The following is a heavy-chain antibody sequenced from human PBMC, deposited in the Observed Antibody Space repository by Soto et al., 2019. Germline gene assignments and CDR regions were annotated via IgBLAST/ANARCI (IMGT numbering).Heavy chain of an antibody. CDR2: ISGSGRST. J-gene: IGHJ4*02. V-gene: IGHV3-23*01. D-gene: IGHD5-12*01. CDR1: GFTFGTYA. Sequence: PGGSLRLSCAASGFTFGTYAMNWVRQAPGKGLEGVSSISGSGRSTNHADSVKGRFTISRDNSKNTLYLQMNSLRAGDTAVYYCLKERRDGGYAPYYWGQGTLVTVSS. CDR3: LKERRDGGYAPYY.